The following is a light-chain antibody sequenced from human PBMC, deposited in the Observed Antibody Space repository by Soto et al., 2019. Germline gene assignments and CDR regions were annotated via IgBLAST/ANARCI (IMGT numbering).Light chain of an antibody. Sequence: EIVLALSPGTLSLSPGERATLSCRASQSVTNSFLAWYQQKPGQAPRLLVYGASSRATGIPDRFSGSGSGTDFTLTISSLEPEDFAVYYCQQRSNWPPTFGQGTNV. CDR1: QSVTNSF. V-gene: IGKV3D-20*02. J-gene: IGKJ1*01. CDR3: QQRSNWPPT. CDR2: GAS.